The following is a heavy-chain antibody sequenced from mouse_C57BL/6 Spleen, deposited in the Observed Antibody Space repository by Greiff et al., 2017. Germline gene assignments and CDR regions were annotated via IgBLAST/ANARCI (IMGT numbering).Heavy chain of an antibody. CDR1: GYSITSGYY. J-gene: IGHJ2*01. D-gene: IGHD2-1*01. V-gene: IGHV3-6*01. CDR2: ISDHGSN. CDR3: ARTGRSCGNWNFDY. Sequence: VQLKESGPGLVKPSPSLSLTCSVTGYSITSGYYWNWIRQFPGNKLEWMVYISDHGSNNYNPSIKNRNSNTHDTSKNQFFLKLNSVTTEDTATYYCARTGRSCGNWNFDYRGQGTTLTVSS.